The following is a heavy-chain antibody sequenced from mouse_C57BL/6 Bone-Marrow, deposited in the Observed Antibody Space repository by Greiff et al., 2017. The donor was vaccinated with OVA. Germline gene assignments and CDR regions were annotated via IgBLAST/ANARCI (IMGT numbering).Heavy chain of an antibody. CDR3: ARSSYSWFAY. CDR1: GYTFTSYW. CDR2: IYPSDSET. Sequence: QQSCKASGYTFTSYWMDWVKQRPGQGLEWIGNIYPSDSETHYNQKFKDKATLTVDKSSSTAYMQLSSLTSEDSAVYYCARSSYSWFAYWGQGTLVTVSA. D-gene: IGHD1-1*01. V-gene: IGHV1-61*01. J-gene: IGHJ3*01.